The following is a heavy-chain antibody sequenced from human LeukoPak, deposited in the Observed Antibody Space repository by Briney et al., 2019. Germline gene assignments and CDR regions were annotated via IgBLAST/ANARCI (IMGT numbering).Heavy chain of an antibody. D-gene: IGHD3-22*01. CDR3: ASLAQDYYESSGYF. CDR2: ISPYNGNT. V-gene: IGHV1-18*01. Sequence: ASVKVSCKASRYPFTTYGISWLRQAPGQGLEWVGWISPYNGNTDYAHKDQGRVTMTTDTSTSTAHMQLRRLRSDDAAVYYCASLAQDYYESSGYFWGQGIPLTVSS. J-gene: IGHJ4*02. CDR1: RYPFTTYG.